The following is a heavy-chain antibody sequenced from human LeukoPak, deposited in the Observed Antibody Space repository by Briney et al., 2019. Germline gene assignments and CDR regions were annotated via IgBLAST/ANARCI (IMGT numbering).Heavy chain of an antibody. CDR3: ARDRALLWFGELVFDP. CDR1: GYTFTSYG. Sequence: ASVKVSCKDSGYTFTSYGISWVRQAPGQGLEWMGWISAYNGDTNYAQKLQGRVTMTTDTSTSTAYMELRSLRSDDTAVYYWARDRALLWFGELVFDPWGQGTLVTVSS. CDR2: ISAYNGDT. V-gene: IGHV1-18*01. D-gene: IGHD3-10*01. J-gene: IGHJ5*02.